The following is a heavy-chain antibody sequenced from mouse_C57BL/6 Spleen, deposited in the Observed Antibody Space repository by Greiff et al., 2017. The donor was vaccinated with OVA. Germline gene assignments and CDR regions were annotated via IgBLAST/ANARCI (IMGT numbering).Heavy chain of an antibody. CDR2: IDPSDSYT. D-gene: IGHD2-1*01. Sequence: VQLQQPVAELVMPGASVKLSCKASGYTFTSYWMHWVKQRPGQGLEWIGEIDPSDSYTNYNQKFKGKSTLTVDKSSSTAYMQLSSLTSEDSAVYYCARSDYGNYWFAYWGQGTLVTVSA. CDR3: ARSDYGNYWFAY. CDR1: GYTFTSYW. V-gene: IGHV1-69*01. J-gene: IGHJ3*01.